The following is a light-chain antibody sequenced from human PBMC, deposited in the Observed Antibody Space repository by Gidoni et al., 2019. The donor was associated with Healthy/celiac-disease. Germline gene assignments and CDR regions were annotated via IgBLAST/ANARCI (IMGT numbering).Light chain of an antibody. J-gene: IGLJ3*02. V-gene: IGLV1-44*01. CDR1: RSNIGSNP. CDR2: SNN. CDR3: AAWDDSLNGWV. Sequence: QSVVTQPPAASGTPGQRVTTSCSGTRSNIGSNPVNWYQQPPGTAPKLLIYSNNQRPSGVPDRFSGSKSGTSASLAISGLQSEDEADYYCAAWDDSLNGWVFGGGTKLTVL.